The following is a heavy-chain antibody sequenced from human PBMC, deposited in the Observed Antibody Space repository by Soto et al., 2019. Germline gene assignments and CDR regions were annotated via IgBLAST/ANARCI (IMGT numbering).Heavy chain of an antibody. CDR3: ARDTETLGPRANDALDI. D-gene: IGHD3-3*02. CDR1: GYTFSAYT. V-gene: IGHV1-3*01. Sequence: QAQLVQSGAEMKKPGASVKVSCKATGYTFSAYTMNWVRQAPGQSLEWRGWINAGSGNTKYSQNFQGRVSITRDTSASTVYMELTGLTSEDTAVYYCARDTETLGPRANDALDIWGQGTMVTVSS. CDR2: INAGSGNT. J-gene: IGHJ3*02.